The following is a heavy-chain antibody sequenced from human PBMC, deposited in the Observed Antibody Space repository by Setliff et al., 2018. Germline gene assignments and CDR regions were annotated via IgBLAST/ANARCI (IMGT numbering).Heavy chain of an antibody. CDR1: GDSLSSGTQY. CDR2: INYSGST. J-gene: IGHJ6*03. CDR3: AKVVIDYIMTRDNTWQYLFYMDV. D-gene: IGHD5-12*01. Sequence: SETLSLTCSVFGDSLSSGTQYWAWIRQPPGKGLEWIGTINYSGSTYYNPSLKSRVTMSVDASKNQVSLKVTSVTAEDTAVYYCAKVVIDYIMTRDNTWQYLFYMDVWGRGTTVTVSS. V-gene: IGHV4-39*01.